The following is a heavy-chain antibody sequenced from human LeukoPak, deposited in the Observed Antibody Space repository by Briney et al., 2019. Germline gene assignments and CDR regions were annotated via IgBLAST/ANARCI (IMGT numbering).Heavy chain of an antibody. Sequence: NPSETLSLTCTVSGGSISRYYWSWIRQPPRKGLEWIGYIYNSWSTNYNPSLKSRVTISVDTSKNQFSLKLSSVTAADTAVYDCASATLWFGEYDYWGQGTLVTVSS. CDR3: ASATLWFGEYDY. CDR1: GGSISRYY. D-gene: IGHD3-10*01. V-gene: IGHV4-59*01. CDR2: IYNSWST. J-gene: IGHJ4*02.